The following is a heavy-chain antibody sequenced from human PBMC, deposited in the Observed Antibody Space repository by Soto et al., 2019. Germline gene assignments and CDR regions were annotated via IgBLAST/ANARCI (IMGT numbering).Heavy chain of an antibody. CDR2: ISGSGGST. V-gene: IGHV3-23*01. CDR1: GFTFSSYD. J-gene: IGHJ4*02. CDR3: ANGRYYYDSRAYFAY. D-gene: IGHD3-22*01. Sequence: GGSLRLSCAASGFTFSSYDMSWVRQAPGKGLEWVSAISGSGGSTYYADSVKGRFTISRDNSKSTLYLQMNSLRAEDTAAYYCANGRYYYDSRAYFAYWGQGTLVTVSS.